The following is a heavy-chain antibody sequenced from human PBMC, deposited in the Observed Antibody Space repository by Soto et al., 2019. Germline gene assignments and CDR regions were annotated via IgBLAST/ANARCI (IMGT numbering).Heavy chain of an antibody. V-gene: IGHV4-4*07. CDR3: AREGRIAVAGTYYYYYGMDV. J-gene: IGHJ6*02. CDR2: IYTSGST. CDR1: GGSISSYY. D-gene: IGHD6-19*01. Sequence: PSETLSLTCTVSGGSISSYYWSWIRQPAGKGLEWIGRIYTSGSTNYNPSLKSRVTMSVDTSKNQFSLKLSSVTAADTAVHYCAREGRIAVAGTYYYYYGMDVWGQGTTVTVS.